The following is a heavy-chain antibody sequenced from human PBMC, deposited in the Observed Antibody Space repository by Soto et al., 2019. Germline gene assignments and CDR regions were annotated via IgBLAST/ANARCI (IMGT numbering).Heavy chain of an antibody. CDR3: TTDLATRIPQVDY. CDR2: IKSKTDGGTT. CDR1: GFTFNSAW. D-gene: IGHD5-12*01. V-gene: IGHV3-15*07. Sequence: EVQLVESGGGLVKPGGSLRLSCAAAGFTFNSAWMNWVRQAPGKGLEWVGRIKSKTDGGTTDYAAPVKGRFTISRDDSKDTLYLQMNSLKTEDTAVYYCTTDLATRIPQVDYWGQGTLVTVSS. J-gene: IGHJ4*02.